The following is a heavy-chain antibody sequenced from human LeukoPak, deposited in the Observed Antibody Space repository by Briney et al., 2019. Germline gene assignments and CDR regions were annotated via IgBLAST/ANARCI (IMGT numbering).Heavy chain of an antibody. J-gene: IGHJ4*02. CDR1: GFTFSSYA. Sequence: GGSLRLSCAASGFTFSSYAMSWVRQAPGKGLEWVGRIKSKTDGGTTDYAAPVKGRFTISRDDSKNTLYLQMNSLKNEDTAVYSCTGVYFDYWGQGTLATVSS. V-gene: IGHV3-15*01. CDR2: IKSKTDGGTT. CDR3: TGVYFDY.